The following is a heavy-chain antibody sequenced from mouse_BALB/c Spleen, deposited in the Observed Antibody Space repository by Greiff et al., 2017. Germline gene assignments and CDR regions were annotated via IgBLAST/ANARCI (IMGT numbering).Heavy chain of an antibody. CDR2: IWAGGST. D-gene: IGHD2-4*01. V-gene: IGHV2-9*02. Sequence: QVQLKESGPGLVAPSQSLSITCTVSGFSLTSYGVHWVRQPPGKGLEWLGVIWAGGSTNYNSALMSRLSISKDNSKSQVFLKMNSLQTDDTAMYYCARLITTSYYAMDYWGQGTSVTVSS. J-gene: IGHJ4*01. CDR1: GFSLTSYG. CDR3: ARLITTSYYAMDY.